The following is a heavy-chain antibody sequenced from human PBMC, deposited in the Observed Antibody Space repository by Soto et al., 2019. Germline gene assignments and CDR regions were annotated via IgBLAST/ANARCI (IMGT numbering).Heavy chain of an antibody. CDR2: IYHSGST. J-gene: IGHJ6*02. CDR1: GYSISSGYY. CDR3: ARAGNDFWSGYYYYGMDV. D-gene: IGHD3-3*01. V-gene: IGHV4-38-2*01. Sequence: SETQSLTCAVSGYSISSGYYWGWIRQPPGKGLEWIGSIYHSGSTYYNPSLKSRVTISVDTSKNQFSLKLSSVTAADTAVYYCARAGNDFWSGYYYYGMDVWGQGTTVTVSS.